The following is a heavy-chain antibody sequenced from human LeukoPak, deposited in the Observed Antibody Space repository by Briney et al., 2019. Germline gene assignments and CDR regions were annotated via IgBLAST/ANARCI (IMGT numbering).Heavy chain of an antibody. D-gene: IGHD5-18*01. V-gene: IGHV3-49*04. J-gene: IGHJ6*02. CDR3: SRGPIQLWLHNAMDV. Sequence: PGRSLRLSCTASGFTFGDHAMSWVRPAPGKGLEWVGFIRSKAYGGTTEYAASVKGRFTISRDDSKSIAYLQMNSLKTEDTAVYYCSRGPIQLWLHNAMDVWGQGTTVTVSS. CDR1: GFTFGDHA. CDR2: IRSKAYGGTT.